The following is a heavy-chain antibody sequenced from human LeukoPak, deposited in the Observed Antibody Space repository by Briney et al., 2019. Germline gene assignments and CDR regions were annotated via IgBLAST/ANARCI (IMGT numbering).Heavy chain of an antibody. CDR2: VDPEDGET. Sequence: GASVKVSCKASGYTFTGYYMHWVRQAPGQGLEWMGLVDPEDGETIYAEKFQGRVTITADTSTDTAYMELSSLRSEDTAVYYCATGPRGQLVPFDYWGQGTLVTVSS. D-gene: IGHD6-6*01. CDR3: ATGPRGQLVPFDY. V-gene: IGHV1-69-2*01. CDR1: GYTFTGYY. J-gene: IGHJ4*02.